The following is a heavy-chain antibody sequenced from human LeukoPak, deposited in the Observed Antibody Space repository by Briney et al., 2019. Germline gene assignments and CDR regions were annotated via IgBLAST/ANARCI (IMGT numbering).Heavy chain of an antibody. Sequence: ASVTVSCKASGYTFTGYYMHWVRQAPGQGLEWMGWINPNSGGTNYAQKFQGWVTMTRDTSISTAYMELSRLRPDDTAVYYSARTHYGSGGFDYWGQGTLVTVSS. CDR2: INPNSGGT. CDR3: ARTHYGSGGFDY. CDR1: GYTFTGYY. V-gene: IGHV1-2*04. D-gene: IGHD3-10*01. J-gene: IGHJ4*02.